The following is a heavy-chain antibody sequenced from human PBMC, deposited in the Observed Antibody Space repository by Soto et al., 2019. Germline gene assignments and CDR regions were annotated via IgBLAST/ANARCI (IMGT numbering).Heavy chain of an antibody. Sequence: SQTRSLTCAISGDSVSSNSAAWNWIRQSPSRGLEWLGRTYYRSKWYNDYAVSVKSRITINPDTSKNQFSLQLNSVTPEDTAVYYCARERGAAYGYYYYGMDVWGQGTTVTVSS. J-gene: IGHJ6*02. D-gene: IGHD6-13*01. CDR2: TYYRSKWYN. V-gene: IGHV6-1*01. CDR1: GDSVSSNSAA. CDR3: ARERGAAYGYYYYGMDV.